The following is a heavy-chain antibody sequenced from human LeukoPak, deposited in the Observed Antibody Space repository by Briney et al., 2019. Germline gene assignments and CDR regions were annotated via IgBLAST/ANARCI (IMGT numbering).Heavy chain of an antibody. CDR2: INWSGGST. D-gene: IGHD5-12*01. J-gene: IGHJ4*02. CDR3: ARNYGGYDGTDY. V-gene: IGHV3-20*04. CDR1: GFIFDDYG. Sequence: GGSLRPSCAASGFIFDDYGMSWVRQGPGKGLEWVSGINWSGGSTGYADSVKGRFTISRDSAKNSLYLQMNSLRVEDTALYYCARNYGGYDGTDYWGQGTLVTVSS.